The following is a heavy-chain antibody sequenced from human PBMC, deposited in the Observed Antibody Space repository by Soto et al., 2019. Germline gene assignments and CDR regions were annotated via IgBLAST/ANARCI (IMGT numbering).Heavy chain of an antibody. CDR2: INPNSGGT. CDR1: GYTFTGYY. Sequence: QVQLVQSGAEVKKPGASVKVSCKASGYTFTGYYMHWVRQAPGQGLECMGWINPNSGGTNYAQKFQGWVTMTRDTSISPAYMELSRLRSDDTAVYYCATGYYGSGSYSDYYYYGMDVWGQGTTVTVSS. V-gene: IGHV1-2*04. J-gene: IGHJ6*02. CDR3: ATGYYGSGSYSDYYYYGMDV. D-gene: IGHD3-10*01.